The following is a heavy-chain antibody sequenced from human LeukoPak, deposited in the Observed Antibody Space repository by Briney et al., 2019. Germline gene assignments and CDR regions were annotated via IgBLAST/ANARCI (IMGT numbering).Heavy chain of an antibody. CDR2: TSYDGSNK. V-gene: IGHV3-30*18. Sequence: GGSLRLSCAASGFTFSSYGMHWVRQAPGKGLEWVAVTSYDGSNKYYADSVKGRFTISRDNSKNTLYLQMNSLRAEDTAVYYCAKQSPSDQRSRAEYFQHWGQGTLVTVSS. D-gene: IGHD2-2*01. CDR1: GFTFSSYG. CDR3: AKQSPSDQRSRAEYFQH. J-gene: IGHJ1*01.